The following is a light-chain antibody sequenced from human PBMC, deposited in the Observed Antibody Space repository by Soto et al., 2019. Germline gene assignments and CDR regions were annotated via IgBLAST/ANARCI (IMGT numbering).Light chain of an antibody. CDR3: QHVTTFSGT. Sequence: DIHMTQSPATLSASVGDRVTITCRASQSISTWLAWYQQKPGKAPKLLIYWASSLESGVPSRFSGSASGTEFTLPSSSLQADDFANYCCQHVTTFSGTFGPGTNVDIK. V-gene: IGKV1-5*03. CDR2: WAS. J-gene: IGKJ3*01. CDR1: QSISTW.